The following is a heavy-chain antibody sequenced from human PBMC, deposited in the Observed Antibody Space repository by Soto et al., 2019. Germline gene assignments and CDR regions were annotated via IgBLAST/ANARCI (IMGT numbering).Heavy chain of an antibody. D-gene: IGHD2-15*01. J-gene: IGHJ5*02. CDR3: AREYCSGGSCSAELSNLFDP. V-gene: IGHV4-38-2*01. CDR1: GYSISSGYY. CDR2: IYHSRST. Sequence: SETLSLTCAVSGYSISSGYYWGWIRQPPGKGLEWIGSIYHSRSTYYNPSLKSRVTISVDTSKNQFSLKLSSVTAADTAVYYCAREYCSGGSCSAELSNLFDPWGQGTLVTVSS.